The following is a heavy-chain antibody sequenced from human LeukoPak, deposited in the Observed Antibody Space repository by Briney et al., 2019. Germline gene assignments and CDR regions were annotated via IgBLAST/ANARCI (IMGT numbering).Heavy chain of an antibody. J-gene: IGHJ4*02. V-gene: IGHV3-23*01. CDR1: KFTFDTYT. CDR3: AKQLGYCSDGSCYFPY. D-gene: IGHD2-15*01. CDR2: ISNNGGYT. Sequence: GGSLRLSCAASKFTFDTYTMNWVRQAPGKGLEWVSAISNNGGYTYYADSVQGRFTISRDNSKSTLCLQMNSLRAEDTAVYYCAKQLGYCSDGSCYFPYWGQGTLVTVSS.